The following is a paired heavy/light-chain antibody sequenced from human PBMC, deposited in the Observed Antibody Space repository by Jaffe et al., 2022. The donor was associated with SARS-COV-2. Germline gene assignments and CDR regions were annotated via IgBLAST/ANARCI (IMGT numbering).Heavy chain of an antibody. V-gene: IGHV1-46*01. D-gene: IGHD3-3*01. Sequence: QVQLVQSGAEVKKPGASVKVSCKASGYTFSSHYMHWVRQAPGQGLEWMGIINPSSGNTNYAQKFQGTVTMTRDTSTSTVYMELGSLRSEDTAVYYCARRSAITRNFDHWGQGTLVTVSS. CDR3: ARRSAITRNFDH. CDR1: GYTFSSHY. CDR2: INPSSGNT. J-gene: IGHJ4*02.
Light chain of an antibody. CDR3: SSYTSSNTYV. J-gene: IGLJ1*01. CDR2: DVS. Sequence: QSALTQPASVSGSPGQSITISCTGSSSDVGGYNYVSWYQQHPGKAPKLMIYDVSNRPSGVSNRFSGSKSGNTASLTISGLQAEDEADYYCSSYTSSNTYVFGTGTKVTVL. V-gene: IGLV2-14*01. CDR1: SSDVGGYNY.